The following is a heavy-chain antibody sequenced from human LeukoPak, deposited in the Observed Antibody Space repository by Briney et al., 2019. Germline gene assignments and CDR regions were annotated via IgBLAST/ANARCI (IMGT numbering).Heavy chain of an antibody. CDR3: ARDLRVVPAAIWDIDY. CDR1: GFTFSSYS. V-gene: IGHV3-48*01. Sequence: GGSLRLSRAASGFTFSSYSMNWVRQAPGKGLEWVSYISSSSSTIYYADSVKGRFTISRDNAKNSLYLQMNSLRAEDTAVYYCARDLRVVPAAIWDIDYWGQGTLVTVSS. CDR2: ISSSSSTI. D-gene: IGHD2-2*01. J-gene: IGHJ4*02.